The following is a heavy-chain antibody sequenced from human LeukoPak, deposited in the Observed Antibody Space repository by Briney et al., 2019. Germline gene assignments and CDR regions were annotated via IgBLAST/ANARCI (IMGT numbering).Heavy chain of an antibody. CDR2: IYHTGSS. D-gene: IGHD3-16*01. J-gene: IGHJ4*02. CDR3: VKEGEGSISH. V-gene: IGHV4-38-2*02. Sequence: PSETLSLTCSVSGYSISNGYHWGWIRQPPGKDLEWIASIYHTGSSYYNPSLKSRVTISLDMSKNQFSLKLNSATAADTAVYYCVKEGEGSISHWGQGILVTVSS. CDR1: GYSISNGYH.